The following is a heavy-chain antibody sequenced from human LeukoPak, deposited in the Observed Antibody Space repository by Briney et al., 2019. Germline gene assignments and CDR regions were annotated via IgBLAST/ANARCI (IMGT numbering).Heavy chain of an antibody. CDR1: GFTFNIYA. Sequence: LGGSLRLSCAASGFTFNIYAVDWVRQAPGKGLEWVSTISGNGGSTYYADSVKGRFTISRDNSKNTLYLQMNSLRAEDTAVYYCAKNTGQTSGYSYGYDYWGQGTLVTVSS. J-gene: IGHJ4*02. D-gene: IGHD5-18*01. CDR3: AKNTGQTSGYSYGYDY. V-gene: IGHV3-23*01. CDR2: ISGNGGST.